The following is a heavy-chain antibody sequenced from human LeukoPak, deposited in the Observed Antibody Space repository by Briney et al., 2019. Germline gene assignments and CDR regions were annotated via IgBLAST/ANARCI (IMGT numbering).Heavy chain of an antibody. CDR1: GDSLTSHF. CDR3: ARRMATVTDTFDI. J-gene: IGHJ3*02. Sequence: SETPSLTCNVSGDSLTSHFWSWIRQTPGKGLEWIGYVFHSGTTNYCPSLKSRVTISLDTSKKQFYLRLASVTAADTAVYYCARRMATVTDTFDIWGRGTMVSVSS. V-gene: IGHV4-59*08. D-gene: IGHD5-24*01. CDR2: VFHSGTT.